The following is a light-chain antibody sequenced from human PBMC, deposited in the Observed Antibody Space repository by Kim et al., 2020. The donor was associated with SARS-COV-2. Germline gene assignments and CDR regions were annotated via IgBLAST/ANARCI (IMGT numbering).Light chain of an antibody. CDR2: DTG. V-gene: IGLV7-46*01. Sequence: QAVVTQEPSLTVSPGGTVTLTCGSSTGPVTTTHYPYWFQQMPGQAPRTLIFDTGSRHSWTPARFSGSLSGDKAALTLSGAQPEDEADYYCLLSYRGIRVFGGGTKVTVL. CDR3: LLSYRGIRV. J-gene: IGLJ3*02. CDR1: TGPVTTTHY.